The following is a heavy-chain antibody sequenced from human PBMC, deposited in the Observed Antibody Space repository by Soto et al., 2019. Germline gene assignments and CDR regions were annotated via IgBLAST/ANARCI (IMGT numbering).Heavy chain of an antibody. CDR3: ARAVGDGYNSDYDN. D-gene: IGHD5-12*01. CDR1: GFTFSSYE. V-gene: IGHV3-48*03. CDR2: ICSSGSTI. Sequence: GGSLRLSCAASGFTFSSYEMNWVRQAPGKGLEWVSYICSSGSTIYYADSVKGRFTISRDNAKNSLYLQMNSLRAEDTAVYYCARAVGDGYNSDYDNWGQGTLVTVSS. J-gene: IGHJ4*02.